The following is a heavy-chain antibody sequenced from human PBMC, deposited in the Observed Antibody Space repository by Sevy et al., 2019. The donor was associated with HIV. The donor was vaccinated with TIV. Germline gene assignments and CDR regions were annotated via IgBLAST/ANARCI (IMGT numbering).Heavy chain of an antibody. J-gene: IGHJ4*02. CDR1: GFIFNNYW. CDR3: ARDVTRLEDY. Sequence: GGSLRLSCAASGFIFNNYWFHWVRQAPGKGPEWVSLINTDGRDTRYADSVKGRFTITRDDAKNTLYLQMNSLRAEDSAVYFCARDVTRLEDYWGQGILVTVSS. D-gene: IGHD3-3*01. V-gene: IGHV3-74*01. CDR2: INTDGRDT.